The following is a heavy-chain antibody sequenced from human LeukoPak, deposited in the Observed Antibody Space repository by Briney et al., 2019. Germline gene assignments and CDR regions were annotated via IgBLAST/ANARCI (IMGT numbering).Heavy chain of an antibody. D-gene: IGHD1-1*01. CDR3: AKDTPTTSGYFDY. J-gene: IGHJ4*03. CDR2: ISNSGDST. V-gene: IGHV3-23*01. CDR1: GFTFSSYA. Sequence: GGSLRLSCAASGFTFSSYAMSWVRQAPGKGLEWVSDISNSGDSTYYADSVKGRFTISRDNSKNMLYLQMNGLRADDTAVYYCAKDTPTTSGYFDYWGQGTQVTVSS.